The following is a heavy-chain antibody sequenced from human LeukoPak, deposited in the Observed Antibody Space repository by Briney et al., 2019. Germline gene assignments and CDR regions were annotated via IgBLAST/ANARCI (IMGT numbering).Heavy chain of an antibody. D-gene: IGHD6-19*01. J-gene: IGHJ4*02. CDR2: IYHSGST. V-gene: IGHV4-38-2*02. CDR3: AGERGEEYSSGWYHDY. Sequence: KPSETLSLTCTVSGYSISSGYYWGWIRQPPGKGLEWIGSIYHSGSTYYNPSLKSRVTISVDTSKNQFSLKLTSVTGADTAVYYCAGERGEEYSSGWYHDYWGQGTLVTVSS. CDR1: GYSISSGYY.